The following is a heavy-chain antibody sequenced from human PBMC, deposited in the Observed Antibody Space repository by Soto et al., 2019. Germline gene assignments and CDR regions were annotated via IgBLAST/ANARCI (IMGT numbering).Heavy chain of an antibody. V-gene: IGHV1-46*04. CDR1: GYTFTSFY. CDR2: INPNGGST. Sequence: QVQLVQSGAEVKNPGASVKVSCKASGYTFTSFYIHWVRQAPGQGLEWMSIINPNGGSTNYAPNLQGRVSLTRETSTNTVYMELSSLRSEDTAVYYCARGLTSRDYWGQGTLVTVSS. J-gene: IGHJ4*02. CDR3: ARGLTSRDY.